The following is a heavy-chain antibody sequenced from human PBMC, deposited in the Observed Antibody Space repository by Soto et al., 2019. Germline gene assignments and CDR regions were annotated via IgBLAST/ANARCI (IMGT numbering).Heavy chain of an antibody. J-gene: IGHJ5*02. D-gene: IGHD5-18*01. CDR2: IDPSDAYT. Sequence: GESLKISCKAPGYSFTSYWISWVRQTPGKGLEWMGRIDPSDAYTNYSPAFQGHVTFSVDKSIFTAYLQWSSLEASDTAIYYCARHEGRGYSYDYRSPGYSWFDPWGQGTLVTVSS. CDR3: ARHEGRGYSYDYRSPGYSWFDP. V-gene: IGHV5-10-1*01. CDR1: GYSFTSYW.